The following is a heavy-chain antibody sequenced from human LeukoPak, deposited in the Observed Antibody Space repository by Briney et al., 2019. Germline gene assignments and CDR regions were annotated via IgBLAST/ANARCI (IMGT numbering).Heavy chain of an antibody. CDR1: GYTFTSYD. CDR2: MNPNSGNT. CDR3: AGDYVYYYFDY. D-gene: IGHD5-12*01. V-gene: IGHV1-8*03. Sequence: AASVKVSCKASGYTFTSYDINWVRQDTAQGLEWMGWMNPNSGNTGYAQKFHGRVTITRNTSISTAYMEVSSLRSEDTAVYYCAGDYVYYYFDYWGQGTLVTVSS. J-gene: IGHJ4*02.